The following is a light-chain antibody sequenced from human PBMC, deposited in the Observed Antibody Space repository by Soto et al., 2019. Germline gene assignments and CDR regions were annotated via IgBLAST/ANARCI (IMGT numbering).Light chain of an antibody. CDR2: AGS. CDR3: QQSYISPWT. CDR1: QSINSY. V-gene: IGKV1-39*01. Sequence: DIPMTQSPSSLSASVGDRVTITCRASQSINSYLNWYQHKPGKAPKLLLYAGSNLKSGVPSRFTGSGSGTDFTLTISSLQPEDFAAYYCQQSYISPWTFGQGTNVEIK. J-gene: IGKJ1*01.